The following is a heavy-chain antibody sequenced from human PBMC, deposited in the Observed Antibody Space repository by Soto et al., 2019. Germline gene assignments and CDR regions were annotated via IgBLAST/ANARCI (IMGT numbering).Heavy chain of an antibody. D-gene: IGHD6-19*01. V-gene: IGHV1-3*01. Sequence: GASVKVSCKASGYTFTSYAMHWVRQAPGQRLEWMGWINAGNGNTKYSQKFQGRVTITRDTSASTAYMELSSLRSEDTAVYYCARDQGGIAVAGIYFDYWGQGTLVTVSS. CDR1: GYTFTSYA. CDR2: INAGNGNT. CDR3: ARDQGGIAVAGIYFDY. J-gene: IGHJ4*02.